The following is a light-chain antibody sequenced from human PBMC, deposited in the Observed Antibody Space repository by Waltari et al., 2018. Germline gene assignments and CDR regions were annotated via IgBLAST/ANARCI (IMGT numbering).Light chain of an antibody. CDR2: DVS. V-gene: IGLV2-14*03. CDR1: SIDVGGYNY. CDR3: SSYTASRLYV. J-gene: IGLJ1*01. Sequence: QSALTQPASVSGSPGQSITISCTGTSIDVGGYNYVSWYQQYPGKAPKLVIHDVSSRPSGTSDRFSGSKSGNTASLIISGLQADDEADYYCSSYTASRLYVFGTGTKVTVL.